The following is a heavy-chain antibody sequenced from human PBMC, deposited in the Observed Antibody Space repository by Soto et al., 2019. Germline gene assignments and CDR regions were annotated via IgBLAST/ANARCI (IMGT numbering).Heavy chain of an antibody. Sequence: GGSLRLSFAASGFSFSTYTMSWVRQAPGKGLEGVSGISSSGGNTYYSESVKGRFTISRDKSKDSLFLQMNRLGAEDTALYYCAKTRLYDDNDYHRDGFDMWGQGTTATVSS. CDR1: GFSFSTYT. CDR3: AKTRLYDDNDYHRDGFDM. D-gene: IGHD3-16*01. V-gene: IGHV3-23*01. J-gene: IGHJ3*02. CDR2: ISSSGGNT.